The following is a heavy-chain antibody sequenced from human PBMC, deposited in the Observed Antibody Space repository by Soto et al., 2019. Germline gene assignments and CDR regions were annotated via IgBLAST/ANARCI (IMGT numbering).Heavy chain of an antibody. D-gene: IGHD4-4*01. J-gene: IGHJ6*03. CDR1: GFTLSSYW. Sequence: QLVESGGGLVQPGGSLRLSCVASGFTLSSYWMHWVRQAPGKGLVWVSRINSDGSSRTYADSVRGRLTISRDNAKNTLYLQMNSLRAEDTSVYYCARGDATVSAYYYSMDVWGKGTTVTVSS. CDR3: ARGDATVSAYYYSMDV. CDR2: INSDGSSR. V-gene: IGHV3-74*01.